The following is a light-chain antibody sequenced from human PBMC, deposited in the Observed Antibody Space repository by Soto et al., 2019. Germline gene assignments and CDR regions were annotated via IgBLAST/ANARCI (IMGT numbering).Light chain of an antibody. CDR3: QHRGKWPRT. Sequence: EIVLTQSPATLSLSPGERATLSCRASQSVSSYLAWYQQKPGQAPRLLIYGASNRATGIPARFSGSGSGTDFSLTISSLESEDFAVYYCQHRGKWPRTFGQGIKLELK. J-gene: IGKJ2*01. CDR1: QSVSSY. V-gene: IGKV3-11*01. CDR2: GAS.